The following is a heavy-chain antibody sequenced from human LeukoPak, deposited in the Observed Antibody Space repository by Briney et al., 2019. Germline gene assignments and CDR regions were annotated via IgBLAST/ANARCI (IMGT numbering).Heavy chain of an antibody. CDR1: GYTFTSYD. CDR2: MNPDSGNT. D-gene: IGHD3-10*01. J-gene: IGHJ5*02. CDR3: ARGIARGVPYNWFDP. Sequence: GASVKVSCKASGYTFTSYDINWVRQATGQGLEWMGWMNPDSGNTGYAQKFQGRVTMTRNTSISTAYMELYSLESEDMAVYYCARGIARGVPYNWFDPWGQGTLVTVSS. V-gene: IGHV1-8*01.